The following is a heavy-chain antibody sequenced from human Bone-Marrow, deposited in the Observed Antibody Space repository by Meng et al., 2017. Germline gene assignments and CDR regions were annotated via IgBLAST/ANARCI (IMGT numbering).Heavy chain of an antibody. CDR3: AREGGPDKWFDP. Sequence: QVQLVQSGAGVKKPGASVTVSCKASGYTFTGYYIHWVRQAPGQGLEWMGWLNPNGGGTYYAQQFQGRVTMTRDTSINTAYLELSRLTSADTAVYYCAREGGPDKWFDPWGQGTLVTVSS. J-gene: IGHJ5*02. V-gene: IGHV1-2*02. CDR2: LNPNGGGT. CDR1: GYTFTGYY. D-gene: IGHD2-15*01.